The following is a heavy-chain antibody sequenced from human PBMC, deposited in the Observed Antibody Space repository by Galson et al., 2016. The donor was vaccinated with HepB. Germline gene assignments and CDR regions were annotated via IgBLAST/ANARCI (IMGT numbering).Heavy chain of an antibody. J-gene: IGHJ6*02. V-gene: IGHV3-11*06. CDR1: GFPFSDYY. CDR3: ARGGKSDEGDFYGMDV. D-gene: IGHD3-16*01. CDR2: MSSRGIYT. Sequence: SLRLSCAASGFPFSDYYMTWIRQTPGKGLEWVTHMSSRGIYTKYADSVEGRSTISRDYTKNSLYLQMNSLRAEDTAVYYCARGGKSDEGDFYGMDVWGQGTTVTVSS.